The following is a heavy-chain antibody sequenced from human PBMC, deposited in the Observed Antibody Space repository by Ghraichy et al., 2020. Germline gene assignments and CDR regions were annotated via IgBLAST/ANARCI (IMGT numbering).Heavy chain of an antibody. V-gene: IGHV1-8*01. CDR2: MNPNSGNT. CDR1: GYTFTSYD. CDR3: ARCLVYCSSTSCSRHSSSCCYYYGMDV. Sequence: ASVKVSCKASGYTFTSYDINWVRQATGQGLEWMGWMNPNSGNTGYAQKFQGRVTMTRNTSISTAYMELSSLRSEDTAVYYCARCLVYCSSTSCSRHSSSCCYYYGMDVWGQGTTVTVSS. D-gene: IGHD2-2*01. J-gene: IGHJ6*01.